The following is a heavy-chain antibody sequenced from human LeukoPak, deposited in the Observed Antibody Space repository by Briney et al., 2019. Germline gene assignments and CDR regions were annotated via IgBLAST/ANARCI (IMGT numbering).Heavy chain of an antibody. Sequence: PRASVKVSCKASGGTFSSYAISWVRQAPGQGLEWMGGIIPIFGTANYAQKFQGRVTITADESTSTAYMELSSLRSEDTAVYYCAREARITIFGVVQTKWYFDLWGRGTLVTVSS. V-gene: IGHV1-69*01. J-gene: IGHJ2*01. CDR2: IIPIFGTA. CDR1: GGTFSSYA. D-gene: IGHD3-3*01. CDR3: AREARITIFGVVQTKWYFDL.